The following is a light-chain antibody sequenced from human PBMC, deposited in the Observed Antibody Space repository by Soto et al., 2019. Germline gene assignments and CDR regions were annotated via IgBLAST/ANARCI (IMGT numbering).Light chain of an antibody. J-gene: IGLJ1*01. Sequence: QSVLTQPPSVSGAPGQRVTISCTGSSSNIGANYDVHWYQQRPGTAPKLLIFGNSNRPSGVPERFSGSKSGTSASLAITGLQAEDEGDYYCQSYDSTLSARYVFGTGTKLTVL. V-gene: IGLV1-40*01. CDR1: SSNIGANYD. CDR3: QSYDSTLSARYV. CDR2: GNS.